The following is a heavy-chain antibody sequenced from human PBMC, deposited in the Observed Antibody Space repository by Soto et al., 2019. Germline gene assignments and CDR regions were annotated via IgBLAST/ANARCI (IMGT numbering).Heavy chain of an antibody. V-gene: IGHV4-30-4*01. D-gene: IGHD6-6*01. CDR3: ARDFDSSSSSDRWWPEYYGMDV. CDR1: GGSISSGDYY. J-gene: IGHJ6*02. CDR2: IYYSGST. Sequence: PSETLSLTCTVSGGSISSGDYYWSWIRQPPGKGLEWIGYIYYSGSTYYNPSLKSRVTISVDTSKNQFSLKLSSVTAADTAVYYCARDFDSSSSSDRWWPEYYGMDVWGQGTTVTVSS.